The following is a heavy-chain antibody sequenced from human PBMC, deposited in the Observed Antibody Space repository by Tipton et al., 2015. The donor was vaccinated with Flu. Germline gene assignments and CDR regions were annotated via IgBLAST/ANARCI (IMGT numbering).Heavy chain of an antibody. CDR2: VSRTGST. D-gene: IGHD4-11*01. J-gene: IGHJ5*02. Sequence: TLSLTCTVSGASIRDYYWTWIRQPPGKGLEWIGTVSRTGSTIYNPSLKSRVTISIDTSKNQFSLNLNSVTAADMAVYYCARRDYSNYVSEPKSWFDPWGQGILVTVSS. CDR3: ARRDYSNYVSEPKSWFDP. V-gene: IGHV4-59*08. CDR1: GASIRDYY.